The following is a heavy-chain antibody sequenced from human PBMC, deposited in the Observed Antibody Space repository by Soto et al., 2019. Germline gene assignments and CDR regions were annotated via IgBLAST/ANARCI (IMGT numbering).Heavy chain of an antibody. V-gene: IGHV1-46*02. CDR3: ARATKPAMAGTEAHY. J-gene: IGHJ4*02. Sequence: GASVKVSCKASGYSFNTYYMHWVRQAPGQGLEWMGIINPSGGSTSYARKFQDRVTMTRDASTSTVYMELSSLRSEDTAVYYCARATKPAMAGTEAHYWGQGTLVTVSS. CDR1: GYSFNTYY. CDR2: INPSGGST. D-gene: IGHD6-19*01.